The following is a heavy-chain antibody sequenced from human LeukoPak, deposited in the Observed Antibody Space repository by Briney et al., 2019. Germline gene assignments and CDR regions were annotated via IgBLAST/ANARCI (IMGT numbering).Heavy chain of an antibody. Sequence: ASLKVSCKASGYIFTNYGITWVRQAPGQGLEWMGWINPNSGGTNYAQKFQGRVTMTRDTSISTAYMELSRLRSDDTAVYYCALVYSSGWIDLGDWGQGTLVTVSS. V-gene: IGHV1-2*02. CDR3: ALVYSSGWIDLGD. J-gene: IGHJ4*02. CDR1: GYIFTNYG. CDR2: INPNSGGT. D-gene: IGHD6-19*01.